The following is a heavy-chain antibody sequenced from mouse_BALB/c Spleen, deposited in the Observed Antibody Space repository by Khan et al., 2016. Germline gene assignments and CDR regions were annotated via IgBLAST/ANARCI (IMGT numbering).Heavy chain of an antibody. Sequence: QVQLKESGPGLVAPSQSLSITCTISGFSLTSYGVHWVRQPPGKGLEWLVVIWSDGSTTYNSALKSRLSISKDNSKSQVFLKMNSIQTDDTAMYDCARHEGDYDVIMDYWGQGTSVTISS. V-gene: IGHV2-6-1*01. CDR3: ARHEGDYDVIMDY. D-gene: IGHD2-4*01. CDR1: GFSLTSYG. J-gene: IGHJ4*01. CDR2: IWSDGST.